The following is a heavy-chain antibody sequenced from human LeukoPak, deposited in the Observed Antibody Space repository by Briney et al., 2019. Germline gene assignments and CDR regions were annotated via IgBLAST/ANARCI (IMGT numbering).Heavy chain of an antibody. Sequence: PGGSLRLSCAASGFTFSTYWMHWVRQAPGKGLVWVSRINPDGTTTSYADSAKGRFTISRDNAKDTVYLQMNSLRAEDTAVYYCARDRFPPIPMVREGPMDVWGQGTTVTVSS. D-gene: IGHD3-10*01. CDR2: INPDGTTT. J-gene: IGHJ6*02. CDR3: ARDRFPPIPMVREGPMDV. CDR1: GFTFSTYW. V-gene: IGHV3-74*01.